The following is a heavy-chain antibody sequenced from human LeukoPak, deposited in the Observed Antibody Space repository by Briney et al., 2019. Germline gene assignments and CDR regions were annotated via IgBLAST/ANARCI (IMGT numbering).Heavy chain of an antibody. CDR1: GYTFTSYY. CDR2: INPSGGST. V-gene: IGHV1-46*01. CDR3: ARGPGPADDGGGYCFDY. D-gene: IGHD3-22*01. J-gene: IGHJ4*02. Sequence: ASVKVSCKASGYTFTSYYLYWVRQAPGQGLEWMGVINPSGGSTTSAQKFQGRVTMTRDTSTSTVYMELRSLRSEDSAVYYCARGPGPADDGGGYCFDYWGQGALVTVSS.